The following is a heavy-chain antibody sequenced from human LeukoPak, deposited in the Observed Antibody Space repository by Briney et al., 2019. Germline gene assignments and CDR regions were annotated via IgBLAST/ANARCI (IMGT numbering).Heavy chain of an antibody. CDR2: ISETGGTI. D-gene: IGHD3-10*02. V-gene: IGHV3-23*01. CDR3: ARLRSGIFDY. Sequence: PGGSLRLSCAPPGFTFSNYAMSWVRQAPGKGLEWVSAISETGGTIHYADSVRGRFIISRDNSKNSLYLQMNSLRDEDTAVYYCARLRSGIFDYWGQGTLVTVSS. CDR1: GFTFSNYA. J-gene: IGHJ4*02.